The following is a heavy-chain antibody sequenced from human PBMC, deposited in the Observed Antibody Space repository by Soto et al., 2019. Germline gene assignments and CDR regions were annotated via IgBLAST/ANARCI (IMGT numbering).Heavy chain of an antibody. CDR2: ISSSTNYI. Sequence: DVHLVESGGGLVKPGGSLRLSCEGSGFNFGAYTMNWVRQPPVKGLVWVSCISSSTNYIYYADSVKGRFTISRHSAMASSDLQLNCQRAEETTVYCCATTLPHTYGGPDAFDISREGPMVTF. CDR1: GFNFGAYT. J-gene: IGHJ3*02. CDR3: ATTLPHTYGGPDAFDI. V-gene: IGHV3-21*01. D-gene: IGHD5-18*01.